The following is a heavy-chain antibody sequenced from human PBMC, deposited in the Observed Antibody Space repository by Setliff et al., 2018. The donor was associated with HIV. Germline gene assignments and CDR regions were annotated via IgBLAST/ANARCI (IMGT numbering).Heavy chain of an antibody. CDR3: AKVRLMFLDDAFDI. CDR2: IRFDGYNK. D-gene: IGHD5-12*01. Sequence: GFLRPSRAASGFTVSNSGMNWVRQAPGKGLEWVAFIRFDGYNKYYAGSVKGRFTISRDNSKNTLYLQMNSLGADDRAVYYCAKVRLMFLDDAFDIWGKGTMVTVSS. V-gene: IGHV3-30*02. J-gene: IGHJ3*02. CDR1: GFTVSNSG.